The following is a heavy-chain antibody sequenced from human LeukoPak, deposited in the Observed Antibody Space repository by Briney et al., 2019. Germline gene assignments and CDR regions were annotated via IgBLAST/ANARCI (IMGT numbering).Heavy chain of an antibody. CDR1: GYSISSGYD. CDR3: ARVDYDSSGYYSVHFDY. D-gene: IGHD3-22*01. CDR2: IYYRRTI. V-gene: IGHV4-38-2*02. Sequence: SETLSLTCTVSGYSISSGYDWGWIRQPPGKGLEWIGSIYYRRTIYYNPSLKSRVTISIDTSKNQFSLKLSSVTAADTAVYYCARVDYDSSGYYSVHFDYWGQGTLVTVSS. J-gene: IGHJ4*02.